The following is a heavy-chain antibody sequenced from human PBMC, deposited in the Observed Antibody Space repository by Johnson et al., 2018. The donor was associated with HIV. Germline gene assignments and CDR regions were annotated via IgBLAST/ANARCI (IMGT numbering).Heavy chain of an antibody. V-gene: IGHV3-9*01. J-gene: IGHJ3*02. CDR2: ISWNSGSI. CDR1: GFTFDDYA. CDR3: ARARGDIVANAGAFDI. Sequence: VQLVESGGGLVEPGRSLRLSCAASGFTFDDYAMHWVRQTPGKGLEWVSGISWNSGSIGYADSVKCRFTISRDNAKKSLYLEMSSLRPEDTALYFCARARGDIVANAGAFDIWGHGTKVTVSS. D-gene: IGHD5-12*01.